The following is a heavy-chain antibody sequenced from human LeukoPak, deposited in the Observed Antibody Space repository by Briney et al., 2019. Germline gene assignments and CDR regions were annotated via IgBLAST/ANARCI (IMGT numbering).Heavy chain of an antibody. CDR2: ISAYNGNT. V-gene: IGHV1-18*01. J-gene: IGHJ4*02. D-gene: IGHD3-10*01. CDR3: ATSRGSGSSVGSFDY. CDR1: GYTFTIYG. Sequence: ASVKVSFKASGYTFTIYGISWVRQAPGQGLEWMGWISAYNGNTNYAQKLQGRVTMTTDTSTSTAYMELRSLRSDDTAVYYCATSRGSGSSVGSFDYWGQGTLVTVSS.